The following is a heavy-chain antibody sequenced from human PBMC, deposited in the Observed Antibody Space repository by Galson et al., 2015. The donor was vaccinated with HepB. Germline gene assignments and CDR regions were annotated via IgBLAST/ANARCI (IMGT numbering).Heavy chain of an antibody. D-gene: IGHD3-10*01. J-gene: IGHJ6*04. V-gene: IGHV1-46*03. CDR1: GYTFTSYY. Sequence: SVKVSCKASGYTFTSYYMHWVRQAPGQGLEWMGIINPSGGSTSYAQKFQGRVTMTRDTSTSTVYMELSSLRSEDTAVYYCAMPYGSGLRPGVWGKGTTVTVSS. CDR2: INPSGGST. CDR3: AMPYGSGLRPGV.